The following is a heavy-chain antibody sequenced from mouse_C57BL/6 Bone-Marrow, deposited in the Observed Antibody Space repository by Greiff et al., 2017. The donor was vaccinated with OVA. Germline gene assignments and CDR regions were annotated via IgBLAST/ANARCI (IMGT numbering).Heavy chain of an antibody. V-gene: IGHV5-17*01. CDR2: ISSGSSTI. D-gene: IGHD2-4*01. CDR1: GFTFSDYG. Sequence: DVQLQESGGGLVKPGGSLKLSCAASGFTFSDYGMHWVRQAPEKGLEWVAYISSGSSTIYYADTVKGRFTISRDNAKNTLFLQMTSLRSEDTAMYYCARNYDYDGAFYAMDYWGQGTSVTVSS. CDR3: ARNYDYDGAFYAMDY. J-gene: IGHJ4*01.